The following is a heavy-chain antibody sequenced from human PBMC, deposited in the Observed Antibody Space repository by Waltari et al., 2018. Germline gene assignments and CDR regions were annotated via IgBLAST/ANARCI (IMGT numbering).Heavy chain of an antibody. J-gene: IGHJ6*02. D-gene: IGHD3-16*01. Sequence: EVQLVESGGGLVQPRGFLRLSCAAAGFTFRKFWRSWVRQAPGKGLEWVATKYQDGSVTNYVDSARGRFTTSRDSARNSLYLQMNSLRADDTAVYYCVRDADGGMGAVWGQGTTVTVSS. CDR3: VRDADGGMGAV. CDR1: GFTFRKFW. V-gene: IGHV3-7*01. CDR2: KYQDGSVT.